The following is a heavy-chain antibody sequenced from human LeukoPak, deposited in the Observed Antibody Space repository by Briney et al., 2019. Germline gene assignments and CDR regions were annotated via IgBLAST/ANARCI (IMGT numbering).Heavy chain of an antibody. CDR2: ISTYTGST. CDR1: GYTFTYYG. D-gene: IGHD3-10*01. Sequence: VASVKVSCKASGYTFTYYGISWVRQAPGQGLEWMGWISTYTGSTNYAQRLQGRVTMTTDTSTSTAYTELRSLRSDDTAVYYCGRFGDVSGSSSPLGYWGQGTLVTVSS. J-gene: IGHJ4*02. CDR3: GRFGDVSGSSSPLGY. V-gene: IGHV1-18*01.